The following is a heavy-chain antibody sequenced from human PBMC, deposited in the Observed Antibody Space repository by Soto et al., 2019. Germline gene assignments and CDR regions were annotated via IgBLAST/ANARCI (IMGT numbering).Heavy chain of an antibody. J-gene: IGHJ4*02. D-gene: IGHD2-15*01. CDR3: ASIPSRNLVDY. CDR1: GSSINSSGYY. Sequence: SETLSLTCTVSGSSINSSGYYWGWIRQPPGNGLEWIGSMFYGVSTYYNPSLKSRVTVSVDTSKNQFSLNLMSVPAADTAVYYCASIPSRNLVDYWGKGNLVTVSS. CDR2: MFYGVST. V-gene: IGHV4-39*01.